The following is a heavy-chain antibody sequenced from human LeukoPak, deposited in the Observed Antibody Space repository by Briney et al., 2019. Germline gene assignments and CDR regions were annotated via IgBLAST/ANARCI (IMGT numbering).Heavy chain of an antibody. D-gene: IGHD3-22*01. J-gene: IGHJ6*03. CDR3: TRGTYYYDSSGGLGYYYYYYMDV. CDR2: IRSKANSYAI. Sequence: GGSLRLSCAASGFTFSSYGMHWVRQASGKGLEWVGRIRSKANSYAIAYAASVKGRFTISRDDSKNTAYLQMNSLKTEDTAVYYCTRGTYYYDSSGGLGYYYYYYMDVWGKGTTVTVSS. V-gene: IGHV3-73*01. CDR1: GFTFSSYG.